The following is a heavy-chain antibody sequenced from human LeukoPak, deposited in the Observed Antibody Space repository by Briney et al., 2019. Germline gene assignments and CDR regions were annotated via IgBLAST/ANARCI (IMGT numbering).Heavy chain of an antibody. V-gene: IGHV3-48*03. D-gene: IGHD3-3*01. J-gene: IGHJ4*02. CDR1: GFTFSSYE. CDR2: ISSSGSTI. Sequence: GGSLRLSCAASGFTFSSYEMNWVRQAPGKGLEWVSYISSSGSTIYYADSVKGRFTISRDNAKNSLYLQMNSLRAEDTAVYYCARGTITTESYWGQGTPITVSP. CDR3: ARGTITTESY.